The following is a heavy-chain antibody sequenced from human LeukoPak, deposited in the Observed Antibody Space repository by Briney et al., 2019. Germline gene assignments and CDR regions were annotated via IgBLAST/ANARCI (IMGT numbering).Heavy chain of an antibody. CDR3: ARRKFSDTWFDP. V-gene: IGHV5-51*01. CDR2: VYPAGSRI. D-gene: IGHD1-14*01. J-gene: IGHJ5*02. CDR1: ESDFANYW. Sequence: GESLQISCKGSESDFANYWIGWVRQMPGKGLEWMGIVYPAGSRIHYSPSFQGQVTISVDRSISTAYLQSTSLKASDTAMYFCARRKFSDTWFDPWGQGTLVTVSS.